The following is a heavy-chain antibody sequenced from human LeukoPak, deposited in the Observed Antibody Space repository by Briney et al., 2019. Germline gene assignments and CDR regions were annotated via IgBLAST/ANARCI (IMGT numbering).Heavy chain of an antibody. V-gene: IGHV4-59*01. D-gene: IGHD3-10*01. Sequence: SETLSLTCTASGGSISSYYWSWIRQPPGKGLEWIGYIYYSGSTNYNPSLKSRVTISVDTSKNQFSLKLSSVTAADTAVYYCARVGGSGSYIYYYYGMDVWGQGTTVTVSS. J-gene: IGHJ6*02. CDR3: ARVGGSGSYIYYYYGMDV. CDR1: GGSISSYY. CDR2: IYYSGST.